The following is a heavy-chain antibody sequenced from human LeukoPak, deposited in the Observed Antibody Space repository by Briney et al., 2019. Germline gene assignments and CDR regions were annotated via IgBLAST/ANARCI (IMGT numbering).Heavy chain of an antibody. V-gene: IGHV3-23*01. CDR3: GRDPNGDYVGAFEF. J-gene: IGHJ3*01. CDR1: GFIVSNYA. Sequence: LSGGSLRLSCAASGFIVSNYALVWVGPAPGKSLELVSAIRGSDDYANYADAVKGRFTISRDRSKNTLSLQMNSLRAEDTAIYYCGRDPNGDYVGAFEFWGQGTMVTVSS. D-gene: IGHD4-17*01. CDR2: IRGSDDYA.